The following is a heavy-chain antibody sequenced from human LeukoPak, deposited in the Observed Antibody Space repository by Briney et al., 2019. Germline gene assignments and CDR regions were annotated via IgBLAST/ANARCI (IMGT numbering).Heavy chain of an antibody. J-gene: IGHJ4*02. V-gene: IGHV3-48*03. CDR2: ISSSGSTI. CDR3: ARHLSGITGYTYGRGIDY. D-gene: IGHD5-18*01. CDR1: GFTFSSYE. Sequence: AGGSLRLSCAASGFTFSSYEMNWVRQAPGKGLEWVSYISSSGSTIYYADSVKGRFTISRDNAKKSLYLQMNSLRAEDTAVYYCARHLSGITGYTYGRGIDYWGQGTLLTVSS.